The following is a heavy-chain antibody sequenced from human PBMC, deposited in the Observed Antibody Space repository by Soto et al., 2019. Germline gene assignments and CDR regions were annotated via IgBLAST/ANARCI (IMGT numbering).Heavy chain of an antibody. Sequence: SETLSLTCAVSGYSIRSGYFWGWIRQPPGKGLEWIGSMYHSGITYYNLSLKSRVTISVDTSKNQLSLKLSSATAADTAVYYCARSMYSTSAQLYYGMDVWGQGTAVTVSS. V-gene: IGHV4-38-2*01. D-gene: IGHD6-6*01. CDR2: MYHSGIT. CDR1: GYSIRSGYF. CDR3: ARSMYSTSAQLYYGMDV. J-gene: IGHJ6*02.